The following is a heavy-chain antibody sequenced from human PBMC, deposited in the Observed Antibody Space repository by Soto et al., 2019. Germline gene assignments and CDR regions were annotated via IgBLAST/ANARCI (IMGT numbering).Heavy chain of an antibody. V-gene: IGHV3-9*01. CDR3: AISQDRGGRTTFIS. D-gene: IGHD3-16*01. CDR1: GFTLDDNA. Sequence: PXGSLILSCSVSGFTLDDNAMHWVRQAPEKGLEWVSGINWKSDIGYADSVKGRFTISRDNAENSLYLQMNSLRAEDTALYYCAISQDRGGRTTFISWGQGTQVTVSS. CDR2: INWKSDI. J-gene: IGHJ5*02.